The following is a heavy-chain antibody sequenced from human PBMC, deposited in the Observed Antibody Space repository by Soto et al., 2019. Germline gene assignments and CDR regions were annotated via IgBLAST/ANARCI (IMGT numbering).Heavy chain of an antibody. Sequence: QLQLQESGPGLVKPSETLSLTCTVSGGSISSSSYYWGWIRQPPGKGLEWIGSIYYSGSTYYNPSLKSRVTISLDTSKNQFSLKLSSVTAADTAVYYCARLTASGRRPYYYYYGMDVWGQGTTVTVSS. CDR1: GGSISSSSYY. CDR2: IYYSGST. V-gene: IGHV4-39*01. J-gene: IGHJ6*02. CDR3: ARLTASGRRPYYYYYGMDV. D-gene: IGHD2-15*01.